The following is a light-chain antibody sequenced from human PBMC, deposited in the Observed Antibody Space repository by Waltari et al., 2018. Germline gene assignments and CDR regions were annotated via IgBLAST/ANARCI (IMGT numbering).Light chain of an antibody. V-gene: IGKV4-1*01. CDR2: WAS. CDR3: QQYYNTPLT. Sequence: DIVMTQSPDSLAVSLGESATINCKSSPSVLYSSNNENYLAWYQQKPGQPPKLLIIWASTRESGVPDRFSGSGSGTDFTLTISSLQAEDVAVYYCQQYYNTPLTFGQGTKVEIK. J-gene: IGKJ1*01. CDR1: PSVLYSSNNENY.